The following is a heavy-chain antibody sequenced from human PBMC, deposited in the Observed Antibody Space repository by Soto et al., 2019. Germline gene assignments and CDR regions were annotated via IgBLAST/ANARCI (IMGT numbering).Heavy chain of an antibody. D-gene: IGHD2-21*02. Sequence: EVQLVESGGGLVKPGGSLRLSCAAPGFTFGTFTMSWVRQAPGKGLEWVSSIGTTSTYIYYADSVRGRFTISRDNAKNSLYLQMNSLRAEDTAVYFCARVMCGDCSSYYYYSMDVWGQGTTVTVSS. CDR1: GFTFGTFT. J-gene: IGHJ6*02. V-gene: IGHV3-21*01. CDR3: ARVMCGDCSSYYYYSMDV. CDR2: IGTTSTYI.